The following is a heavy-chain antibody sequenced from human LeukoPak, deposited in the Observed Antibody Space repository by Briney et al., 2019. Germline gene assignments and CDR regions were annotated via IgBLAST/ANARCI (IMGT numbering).Heavy chain of an antibody. CDR3: ARDFFLSRWYGTYYYYGMDV. V-gene: IGHV3-30-3*01. J-gene: IGHJ6*02. D-gene: IGHD6-13*01. Sequence: GRSLRLSCAASGFTFSSYAMHWVRQAPGKGLEWVAVISYDGSNKYYADSVKGRFTISRDNSKNTLYLQMNSLRAEDTAVYYCARDFFLSRWYGTYYYYGMDVWGQGTTVTVSS. CDR2: ISYDGSNK. CDR1: GFTFSSYA.